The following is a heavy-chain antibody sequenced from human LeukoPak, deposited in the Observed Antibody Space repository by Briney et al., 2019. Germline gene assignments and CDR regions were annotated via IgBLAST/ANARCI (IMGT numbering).Heavy chain of an antibody. CDR2: IYTSGST. D-gene: IGHD1-7*01. CDR1: GFTFSNAW. J-gene: IGHJ4*02. V-gene: IGHV4-4*07. Sequence: GSLRLSCAASGFTFSNAWMSWIRQPAGKGLEWIGRIYTSGSTNYNPSLKSRVTMSVDTSKNQFPLKLSSVTAADTAVYYCARRNSDSGFFDYWGQGTLVTVSS. CDR3: ARRNSDSGFFDY.